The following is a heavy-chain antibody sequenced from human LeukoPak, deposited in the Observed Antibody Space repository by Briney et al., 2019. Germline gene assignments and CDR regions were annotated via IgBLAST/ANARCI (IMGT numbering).Heavy chain of an antibody. CDR1: GFTFSSYS. J-gene: IGHJ6*02. Sequence: XRSLRLSCAASGFTFSSYSMNWVRQAPGKGLEWVSSISSSSSYIYYADSVKGRFTISRDNAKNSLYLQMNSLRAEDTAVYYCARDYSKYSGYYGMDVWGQGTTVTVSS. CDR3: ARDYSKYSGYYGMDV. V-gene: IGHV3-21*01. CDR2: ISSSSSYI. D-gene: IGHD4-11*01.